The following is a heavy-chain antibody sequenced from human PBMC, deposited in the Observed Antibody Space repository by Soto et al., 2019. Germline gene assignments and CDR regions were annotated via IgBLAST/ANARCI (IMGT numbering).Heavy chain of an antibody. CDR1: GGSISSSNW. J-gene: IGHJ5*02. Sequence: VQLRQSGPGLVKPSGTLSLTCAVSGGSISSSNWWTWVRQAPGKGLEWIGEIYHSGNTYYNPSLKGRLTITVDNSNKLFSLKLNSVTAADTAVYYCATMPPRVVASLLPIPTWGQGTRVTVSS. D-gene: IGHD1-26*01. CDR2: IYHSGNT. V-gene: IGHV4-4*02. CDR3: ATMPPRVVASLLPIPT.